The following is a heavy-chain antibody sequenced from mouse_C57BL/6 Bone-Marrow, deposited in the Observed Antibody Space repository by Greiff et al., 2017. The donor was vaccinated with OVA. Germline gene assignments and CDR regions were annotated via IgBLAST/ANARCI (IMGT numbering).Heavy chain of an antibody. Sequence: VQLQQPGAELVKPGASVKMSCKASGYTFTSYWITWVKQRPGQGLEWIGDIYPGSGSTNYNEKFKSKATLTVDTSSSTAYMQLSSLTSEDSAVYYCARDGYVPYYYYAMDYWGQGTSVTVSS. CDR1: GYTFTSYW. CDR2: IYPGSGST. D-gene: IGHD2-2*01. CDR3: ARDGYVPYYYYAMDY. V-gene: IGHV1-55*01. J-gene: IGHJ4*01.